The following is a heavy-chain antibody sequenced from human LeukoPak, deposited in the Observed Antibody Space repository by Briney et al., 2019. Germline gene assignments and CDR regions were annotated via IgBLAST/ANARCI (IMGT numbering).Heavy chain of an antibody. J-gene: IGHJ4*02. D-gene: IGHD5-24*01. CDR2: IRGDGNYK. V-gene: IGHV3-7*01. CDR1: GFTFTNAW. Sequence: GGSLRLSCSASGFTFTNAWMSWVRQAPGKGLEWVATIRGDGNYKHYVDSVRGRFTISRDNAKSSVYLEMNTLRVEDTAVYYCADLGYTDWGQGTLVTVSS. CDR3: ADLGYTD.